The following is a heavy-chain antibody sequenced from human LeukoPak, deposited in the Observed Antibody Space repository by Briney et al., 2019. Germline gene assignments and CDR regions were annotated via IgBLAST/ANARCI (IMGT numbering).Heavy chain of an antibody. V-gene: IGHV3-11*05. CDR2: ISSDSGDT. CDR3: ARDGRAVAGIRPPDY. J-gene: IGHJ4*02. CDR1: GFTFTDWY. D-gene: IGHD6-19*01. Sequence: GGSLRLSCAASGFTFTDWYMSWIRQPPGKGLQWLSYISSDSGDTSYADSVKGRFTISRDNAKNSLFLQMNSLRVEDTAVYYCARDGRAVAGIRPPDYWGQGILVTVSS.